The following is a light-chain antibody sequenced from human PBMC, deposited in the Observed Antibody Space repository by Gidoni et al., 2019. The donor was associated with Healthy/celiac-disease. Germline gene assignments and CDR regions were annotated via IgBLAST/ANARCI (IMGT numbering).Light chain of an antibody. J-gene: IGKJ1*01. Sequence: ELVLTQSPGTLSLSPGERATLSCRASQSVSSSYLAWYQQKPGQAPRLLIYGASSRATGIPDRFSGSGSGTDFTLTISRLEPEDFAVYYCQQYGSSRGTFXQXTKVEIK. CDR2: GAS. V-gene: IGKV3-20*01. CDR3: QQYGSSRGT. CDR1: QSVSSSY.